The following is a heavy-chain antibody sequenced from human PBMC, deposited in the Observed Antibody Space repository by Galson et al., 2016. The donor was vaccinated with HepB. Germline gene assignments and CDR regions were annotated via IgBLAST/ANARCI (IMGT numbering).Heavy chain of an antibody. V-gene: IGHV3-21*01. CDR3: ARDTLVVSRGVIFYMDV. CDR1: GFPFSSYS. J-gene: IGHJ6*03. CDR2: ISGSYYT. Sequence: SLRLSCAASGFPFSSYSMNWVRQAPGKGLEWVSSISGSYYTNYADSVTGRFTISRDNAKNSVYLQINSLRAEDTAVYYCARDTLVVSRGVIFYMDVWGKGTTVTVAS. D-gene: IGHD3-10*01.